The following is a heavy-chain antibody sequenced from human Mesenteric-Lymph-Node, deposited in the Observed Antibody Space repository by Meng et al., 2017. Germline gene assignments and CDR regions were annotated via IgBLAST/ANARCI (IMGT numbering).Heavy chain of an antibody. CDR2: INHSGST. CDR1: GGSFSCYY. Sequence: QAHVEEAGTRLLKPPPILSLICAVYGGSFSCYYWSWIRQPPGKGLEWIGEINHSGSTNYNPSLKSRVTISVDTSKNQFSLKLSSVTAADTAVYYCARGPTTYFDYWCQGTLVTVSS. V-gene: IGHV4-34*09. J-gene: IGHJ4*02. CDR3: ARGPTTYFDY. D-gene: IGHD4-17*01.